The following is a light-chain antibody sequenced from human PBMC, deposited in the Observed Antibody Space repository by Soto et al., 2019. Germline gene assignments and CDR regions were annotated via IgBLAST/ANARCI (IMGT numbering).Light chain of an antibody. CDR1: NIGSKS. J-gene: IGLJ2*01. CDR2: DDS. Sequence: SYELTQPPSVSVAPGQTARITCGGDNIGSKSVHWYQQRPGQAPALVVYDDSDRPSGIPERFSGSNSGSTATLTISRVEAGDEADYYCHVWHTSADHVVLGGGTKLTVL. CDR3: HVWHTSADHVV. V-gene: IGLV3-21*02.